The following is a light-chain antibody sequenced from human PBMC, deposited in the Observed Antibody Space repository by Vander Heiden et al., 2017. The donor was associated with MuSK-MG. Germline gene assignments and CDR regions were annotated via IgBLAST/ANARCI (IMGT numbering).Light chain of an antibody. J-gene: IGKJ5*01. CDR1: QSVSSY. Sequence: DIVLTQSPATLSLSPGERATLSCRASQSVSSYLAWYQQQPGQAPRLLIYEASNRATVIPARFRGRGSGPDFTLTISGLDPRDLTVYSFQQVCNWPAVTFGQQRRQEI. V-gene: IGKV3-11*01. CDR2: EAS. CDR3: QQVCNWPAVT.